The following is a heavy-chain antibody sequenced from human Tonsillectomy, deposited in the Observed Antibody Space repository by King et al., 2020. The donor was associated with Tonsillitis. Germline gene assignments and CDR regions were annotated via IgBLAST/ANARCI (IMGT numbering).Heavy chain of an antibody. J-gene: IGHJ5*02. V-gene: IGHV3-15*01. CDR1: GFTFSYAW. D-gene: IGHD2-2*01. Sequence: VQLVESGGGLVKPGGSLRLSCAASGFTFSYAWMSWVRQAPGKGLEWVGRIKSKIDGETIDYAAPVKGRFTISRDDSKNTLYLQMNSLKTDDTAVYYWATDCSSSRCYGWGLFYTWGQGSLVTVSS. CDR2: IKSKIDGETI. CDR3: ATDCSSSRCYGWGLFYT.